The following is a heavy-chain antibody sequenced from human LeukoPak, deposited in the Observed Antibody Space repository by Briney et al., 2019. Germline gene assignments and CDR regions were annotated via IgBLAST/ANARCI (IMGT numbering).Heavy chain of an antibody. CDR2: IYHSGST. CDR1: GYSISSGYY. Sequence: SETLSLTCTVSGYSISSGYYWGWIRQPPGKGLEWIGSIYHSGSTYYNPSLKSRVTISVDTSQNQFSLKLSSVTAADTAVYYCARLYYDYVWGSYRFDYWGQGTLVTVSS. J-gene: IGHJ4*02. D-gene: IGHD3-16*02. V-gene: IGHV4-38-2*02. CDR3: ARLYYDYVWGSYRFDY.